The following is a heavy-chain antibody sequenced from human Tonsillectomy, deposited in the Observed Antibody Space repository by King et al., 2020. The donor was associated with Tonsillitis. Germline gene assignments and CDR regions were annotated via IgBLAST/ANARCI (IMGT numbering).Heavy chain of an antibody. J-gene: IGHJ4*02. CDR2: IKQDGSEK. V-gene: IGHV3-7*01. Sequence: EVQLVESGGGLVQPGGSLRLSCTASGFTFSSYWMSWVRQAPGKGLEWVANIKQDGSEKYYMDSVKGRFTISRDNAKNSLYLQMNSLRAEDTAVYYCATEGNYHFDYWGQGTLVTVSS. D-gene: IGHD1-7*01. CDR1: GFTFSSYW. CDR3: ATEGNYHFDY.